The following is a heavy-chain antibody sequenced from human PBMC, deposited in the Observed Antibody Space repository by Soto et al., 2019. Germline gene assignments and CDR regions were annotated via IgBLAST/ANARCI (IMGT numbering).Heavy chain of an antibody. CDR2: INHSGST. CDR1: GGSISSYY. D-gene: IGHD2-21*01. CDR3: ATTETMGYLDYYAMDV. V-gene: IGHV4-34*01. J-gene: IGHJ6*02. Sequence: SETLSLTCTVSGGSISSYYWSWIRQPPGKGLEWIGEINHSGSTNYNPSLKSRVTISVDTSKNQFSLRLTSVTAADTAVYYCATTETMGYLDYYAMDVWGQGTTVTVSS.